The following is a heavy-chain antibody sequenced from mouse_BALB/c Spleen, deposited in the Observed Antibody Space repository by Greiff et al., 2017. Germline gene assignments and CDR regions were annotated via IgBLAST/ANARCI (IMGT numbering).Heavy chain of an antibody. Sequence: QVQLQQSGAELMKPGASVKISCKATGYTFSSYWIEWVKQRPGHGLEWIGEILPGSGSTNYNEKFKGKATFTADTSSNTAYMQLSSLTSEDSAVYYCANYYGSSHFDYWGQGTTLTVSS. J-gene: IGHJ2*01. CDR2: ILPGSGST. V-gene: IGHV1-9*01. CDR1: GYTFSSYW. D-gene: IGHD1-1*01. CDR3: ANYYGSSHFDY.